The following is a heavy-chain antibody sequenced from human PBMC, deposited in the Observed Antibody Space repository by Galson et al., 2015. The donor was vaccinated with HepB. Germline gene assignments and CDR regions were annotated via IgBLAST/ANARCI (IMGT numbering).Heavy chain of an antibody. V-gene: IGHV6-1*01. CDR1: GDSVSSNSAA. J-gene: IGHJ4*02. CDR3: TRGDLEMTY. Sequence: CAISGDSVSSNSAAWNWIRQSPSRGLEWLGRTYYRSKWYNNYAVPVKSRITINPDTTKNQFSLQLNSVTPEDTAVYYCTRGDLEMTYWGQGTLVTVSS. CDR2: TYYRSKWYN. D-gene: IGHD1-1*01.